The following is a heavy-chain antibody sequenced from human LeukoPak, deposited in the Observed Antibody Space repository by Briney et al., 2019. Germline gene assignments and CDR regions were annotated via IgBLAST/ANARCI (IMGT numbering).Heavy chain of an antibody. CDR3: ARARGSGSFDY. CDR1: GFTFSSYS. J-gene: IGHJ4*02. D-gene: IGHD3-10*01. V-gene: IGHV3-48*01. Sequence: GGSLRLSYAASGFTFSSYSMNWVRQAPGKGLEWVSYISSSSSTIYYADSVKGRFTISRDNAKNSLYLQMNSLRAEDTAVYYCARARGSGSFDYWGQGTLVTVSS. CDR2: ISSSSSTI.